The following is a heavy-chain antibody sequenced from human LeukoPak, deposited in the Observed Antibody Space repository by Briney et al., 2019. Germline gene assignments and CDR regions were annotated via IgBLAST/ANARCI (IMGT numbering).Heavy chain of an antibody. CDR1: GYTFTGYY. D-gene: IGHD5-12*01. Sequence: GASVKVSCKASGYTFTGYYMHWVRQAPGQGLEWMGWINPNSGGTNYAQKFQGRVTMTRDTSISTAYMELSRLRSDDTAVYYCATFSHRWEATTHDYWGQGTLVTVSS. V-gene: IGHV1-2*02. CDR3: ATFSHRWEATTHDY. CDR2: INPNSGGT. J-gene: IGHJ4*02.